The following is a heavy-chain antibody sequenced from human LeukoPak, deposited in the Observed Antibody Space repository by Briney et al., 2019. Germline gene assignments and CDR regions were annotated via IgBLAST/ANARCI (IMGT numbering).Heavy chain of an antibody. CDR1: GGSFSGYY. D-gene: IGHD6-13*01. Sequence: SETLSLTCAVYGGSFSGYYWSWIRQPPGKGLEWIGEINHSGSTNYNPSLKSRVTISVDTSKNQFSLKLSSVTAADTAVYYCARGRPWYSSSWYPFGYWGQGTLVTVSS. CDR2: INHSGST. CDR3: ARGRPWYSSSWYPFGY. V-gene: IGHV4-34*01. J-gene: IGHJ4*02.